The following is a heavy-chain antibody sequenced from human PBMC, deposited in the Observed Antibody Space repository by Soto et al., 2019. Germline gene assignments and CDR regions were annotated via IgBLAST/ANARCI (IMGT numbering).Heavy chain of an antibody. CDR2: ISGSGGST. CDR1: GFTFSSYA. V-gene: IGHV3-23*01. CDR3: AKGQALKNIAVAEFDY. D-gene: IGHD6-19*01. J-gene: IGHJ4*02. Sequence: GGSLRLSCAASGFTFSSYAMSWVRQAPGKGLEWVSAISGSGGSTYYADSVKGRFTISRDNSKNTLYLQMNSLRAEDTAVYYCAKGQALKNIAVAEFDYWGQGTLVTVSS.